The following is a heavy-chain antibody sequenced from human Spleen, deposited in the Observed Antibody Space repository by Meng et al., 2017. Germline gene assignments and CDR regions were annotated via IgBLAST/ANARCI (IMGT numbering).Heavy chain of an antibody. CDR1: GGIFSNYG. V-gene: IGHV1-69*13. J-gene: IGHJ4*01. D-gene: IGHD2-2*01. CDR3: ARKAGNCISTTCYSLDY. Sequence: SVKVSCKALGGIFSNYGIGWVRQAPGQGLEWRGGINAVCGTTNDAQKFQDRVTITSDESTSTVYMELTRLTSEDTAVYFCARKAGNCISTTCYSLDYWGQGTLVTVSS. CDR2: INAVCGTT.